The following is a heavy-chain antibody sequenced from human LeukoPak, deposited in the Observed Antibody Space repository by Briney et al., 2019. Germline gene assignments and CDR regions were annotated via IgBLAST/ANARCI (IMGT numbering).Heavy chain of an antibody. J-gene: IGHJ5*02. CDR1: GFTFSSYW. Sequence: GGSLRLSCAASGFTFSSYWMSWVRQAPGKGLEWVSGINWNGGSTGYADSVKGRFTISRDNAKNSLYLQMNSLRAEDTDLYYCARGSRRFDPWGQGPLVTVSS. D-gene: IGHD3-10*01. V-gene: IGHV3-20*04. CDR2: INWNGGST. CDR3: ARGSRRFDP.